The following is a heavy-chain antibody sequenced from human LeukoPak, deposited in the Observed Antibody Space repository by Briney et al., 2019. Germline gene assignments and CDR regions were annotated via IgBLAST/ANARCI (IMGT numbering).Heavy chain of an antibody. CDR2: IDSSGGYM. Sequence: GGSLRLSCEASGFTFNTYSMNWARQAPGKGLEWVSSIDSSGGYMFYADSVKGRFTISRDNSKNTLCLQMNSLRAEDTAVYNCAKDRRRDDVLTGSFSDWGQGTLVTVSS. CDR3: AKDRRRDDVLTGSFSD. CDR1: GFTFNTYS. V-gene: IGHV3-21*01. D-gene: IGHD3-9*01. J-gene: IGHJ4*02.